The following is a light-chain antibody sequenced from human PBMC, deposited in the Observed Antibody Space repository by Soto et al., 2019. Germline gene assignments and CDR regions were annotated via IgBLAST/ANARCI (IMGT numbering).Light chain of an antibody. V-gene: IGLV2-14*01. CDR1: SSDVGDYNF. J-gene: IGLJ1*01. CDR2: EVS. Sequence: LTXPASVSGSPGQSITISCTGTSSDVGDYNFVSWYQQHPGKAPKLMIYEVSHRPSGVSNRFSGSKSGNTASLTISGLQADDEADYYCNSYTSSNTLYVFGTGTKVTVL. CDR3: NSYTSSNTLYV.